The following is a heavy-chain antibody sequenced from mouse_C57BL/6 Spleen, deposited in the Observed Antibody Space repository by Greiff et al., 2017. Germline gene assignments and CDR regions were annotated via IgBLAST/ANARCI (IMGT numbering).Heavy chain of an antibody. D-gene: IGHD1-1*02. CDR2: IDPSDSYT. J-gene: IGHJ2*01. Sequence: QVQLQQPGAELVMPGASVKLSCKASGYTFTSYWMHWVKQRPGQGLEWIGEIDPSDSYTNYNQKFKGKSTLTVDKSSSTAYRQLSSLTSEDSAVYYCARHGSHPSYFDYWGKGTTLTVSS. CDR1: GYTFTSYW. V-gene: IGHV1-69*01. CDR3: ARHGSHPSYFDY.